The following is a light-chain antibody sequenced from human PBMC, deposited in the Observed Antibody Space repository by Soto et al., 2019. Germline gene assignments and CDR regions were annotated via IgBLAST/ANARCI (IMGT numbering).Light chain of an antibody. Sequence: DIQLTQSPPFLSASVGDRVTITCRASQDIRGFLAWYQKIPGRAPKLLIFGASFLQDGVPSRFSGSGSGTEFTLTINNLQPEDSASYYCQQLDSYPKTLGQGTKVEIK. CDR2: GAS. J-gene: IGKJ1*01. V-gene: IGKV1-9*01. CDR3: QQLDSYPKT. CDR1: QDIRGF.